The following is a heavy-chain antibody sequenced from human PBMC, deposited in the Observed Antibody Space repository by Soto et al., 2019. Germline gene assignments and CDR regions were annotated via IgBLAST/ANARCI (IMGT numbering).Heavy chain of an antibody. Sequence: PSETLSLTCTVSGGSISSGDYYWSWIRQPPGKGLEWIGYIYYSGSTYYNPSLKSRVTISVDTSKNQFSLKLSSVTAADTAVYYCARGAYYDFWSGYIQYYFDYWGQGTLVTVSS. D-gene: IGHD3-3*01. CDR2: IYYSGST. CDR3: ARGAYYDFWSGYIQYYFDY. V-gene: IGHV4-30-4*01. CDR1: GGSISSGDYY. J-gene: IGHJ4*02.